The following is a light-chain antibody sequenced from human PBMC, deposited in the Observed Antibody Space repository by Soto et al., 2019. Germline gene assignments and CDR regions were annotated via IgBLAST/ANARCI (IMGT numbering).Light chain of an antibody. CDR1: QSVSSY. CDR3: QQRSNWPPWT. Sequence: IVLTQSPATLSLSPGERATLSCRASQSVSSYLAWYQHKPGQAPRLLIYDASNRATGIPARFSGSGSGTDFTLTISSLEPEDFAVYYCQQRSNWPPWTFGQGTKVEI. J-gene: IGKJ1*01. V-gene: IGKV3-11*01. CDR2: DAS.